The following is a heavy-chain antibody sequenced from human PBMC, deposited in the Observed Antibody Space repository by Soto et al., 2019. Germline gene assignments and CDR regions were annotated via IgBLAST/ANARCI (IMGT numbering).Heavy chain of an antibody. CDR3: ARENLDGRQFDY. D-gene: IGHD1-26*01. J-gene: IGHJ4*02. Sequence: GGSLRLSCAASGFTFSSYAMHWVRQAPGKGLEWVAVISYDGSNKYYADSVKGRFTISRDNSKNTLYLQMNSLRAEDTAVYYCARENLDGRQFDYWGQGTLVTVSS. CDR1: GFTFSSYA. CDR2: ISYDGSNK. V-gene: IGHV3-30-3*01.